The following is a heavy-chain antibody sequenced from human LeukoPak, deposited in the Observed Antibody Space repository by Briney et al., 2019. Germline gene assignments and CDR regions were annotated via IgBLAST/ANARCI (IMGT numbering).Heavy chain of an antibody. CDR3: ARDDGSRRRYCSGGSCYSGSAFDI. Sequence: GGSLRLSCAASGFTFSSYEMNWVRQAPGKGPEWVSYISSSGSTIYYADSVKGRFTISRDNAKNSLYLQMNSLRAEDTAVYYCARDDGSRRRYCSGGSCYSGSAFDIWGQGTMVTVSS. V-gene: IGHV3-48*03. CDR1: GFTFSSYE. D-gene: IGHD2-15*01. CDR2: ISSSGSTI. J-gene: IGHJ3*02.